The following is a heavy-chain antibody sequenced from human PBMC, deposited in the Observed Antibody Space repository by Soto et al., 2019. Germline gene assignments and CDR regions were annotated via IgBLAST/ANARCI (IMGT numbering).Heavy chain of an antibody. D-gene: IGHD6-6*01. CDR2: ISSSSSYI. Sequence: GGSLRLSCAASGVTFSSYSMNWVRQAPGKGLEWVSSISSSSSYIYYADSVKGRFTISRDNAKNSLYLQMNSLRAEDTAVYYCARASKIAARYYYYGMDVWGQGTTVTVSS. V-gene: IGHV3-21*01. J-gene: IGHJ6*02. CDR1: GVTFSSYS. CDR3: ARASKIAARYYYYGMDV.